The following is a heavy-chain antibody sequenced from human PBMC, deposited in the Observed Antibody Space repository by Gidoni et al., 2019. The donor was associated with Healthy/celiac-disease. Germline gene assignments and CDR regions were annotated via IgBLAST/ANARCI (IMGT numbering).Heavy chain of an antibody. V-gene: IGHV4-30-4*01. CDR2: IYYSGST. CDR1: VGSISSGDYY. J-gene: IGHJ4*02. CDR3: ARGPDIVVVVAAPPYYFDY. D-gene: IGHD2-15*01. Sequence: QVPLQESGPGLVKPSQTLSLTCTVSVGSISSGDYYWSWIRPPPGKGLEWIGYIYYSGSTYYNPSFKSRVTISVDTSKNQFSLKLSSVTAADTAVYYCARGPDIVVVVAAPPYYFDYWGQGTLVTVSS.